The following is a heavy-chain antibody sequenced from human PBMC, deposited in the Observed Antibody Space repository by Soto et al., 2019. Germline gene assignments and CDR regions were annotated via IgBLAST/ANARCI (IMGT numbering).Heavy chain of an antibody. CDR2: INSDGSTT. D-gene: IGHD6-13*01. V-gene: IGHV3-74*03. Sequence: QPRGSLRLSCAASGFIFSSYWMHWVRQAPGKGLVWVSRINSDGSTTTYADSVKGRFTISRDNAKNTLYLQMNSLRVEDTAVYYCARDYDPLYSSSWPNWFGPWGQGTQVTVSS. CDR1: GFIFSSYW. J-gene: IGHJ5*02. CDR3: ARDYDPLYSSSWPNWFGP.